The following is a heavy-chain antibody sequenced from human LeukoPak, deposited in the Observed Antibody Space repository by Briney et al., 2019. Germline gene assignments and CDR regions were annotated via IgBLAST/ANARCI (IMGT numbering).Heavy chain of an antibody. CDR2: INYSGST. V-gene: IGHV4-30-4*01. CDR1: GGSISSGDYY. J-gene: IGHJ4*02. Sequence: SETLSLTCTVSGGSISSGDYYWSWIRQPPGKGLEWIGYINYSGSTYYNPSLKSRLTTSVDTSKNQFSLKLSFVTAADTAVYYCARLFVDGKKRWYHTMIFGYYIDYWGQGSLVTVSS. D-gene: IGHD3/OR15-3a*01. CDR3: ARLFVDGKKRWYHTMIFGYYIDY.